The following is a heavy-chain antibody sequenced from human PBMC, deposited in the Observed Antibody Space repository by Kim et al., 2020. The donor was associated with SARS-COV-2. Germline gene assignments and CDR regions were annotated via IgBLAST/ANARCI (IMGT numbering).Heavy chain of an antibody. CDR3: TRQPNIGTIDY. CDR2: INPADSDT. J-gene: IGHJ4*02. D-gene: IGHD1-1*01. Sequence: GESLKISCKGSGYSFTKYWIGWVRQMPGKGLEWMGIINPADSDTRYSPSFQGQVTISVDKSISTAYLQWSSLKASDTAMYYCTRQPNIGTIDYWGQGTLVTVSS. CDR1: GYSFTKYW. V-gene: IGHV5-51*01.